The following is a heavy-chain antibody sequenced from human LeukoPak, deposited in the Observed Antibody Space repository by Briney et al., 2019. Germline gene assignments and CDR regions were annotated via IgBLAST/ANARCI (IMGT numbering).Heavy chain of an antibody. J-gene: IGHJ6*03. CDR3: ARGAYSNHNFYYYYMDV. CDR2: INHSGST. D-gene: IGHD4-11*01. Sequence: SETLSLTCAVYGGSFSGHYWSWIRQPPGKGLEWIGEINHSGSTNYNPSLKSRVTILVDTSKNQFSLKLSSVTAADTAVYYCARGAYSNHNFYYYYMDVWGKGTTVTVSS. CDR1: GGSFSGHY. V-gene: IGHV4-34*01.